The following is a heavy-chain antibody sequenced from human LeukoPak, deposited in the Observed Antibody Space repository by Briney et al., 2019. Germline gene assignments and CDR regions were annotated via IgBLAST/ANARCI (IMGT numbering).Heavy chain of an antibody. Sequence: GASVKVSCKASGYSFTSSGISWVRQAPGQGLEWMGWISAYNGNTNYAQKLQGRVTMTTDTSTSTGYMELRSLRSDDTAVYYCARDEGQQQLEYYFDYWGQGTLVTVSS. J-gene: IGHJ4*02. CDR2: ISAYNGNT. V-gene: IGHV1-18*01. CDR3: ARDEGQQQLEYYFDY. CDR1: GYSFTSSG. D-gene: IGHD6-13*01.